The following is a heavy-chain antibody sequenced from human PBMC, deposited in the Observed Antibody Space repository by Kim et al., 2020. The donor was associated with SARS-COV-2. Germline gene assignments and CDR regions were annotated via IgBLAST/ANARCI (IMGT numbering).Heavy chain of an antibody. CDR2: ISSSSSTI. J-gene: IGHJ5*02. D-gene: IGHD3-9*01. Sequence: GGSLRLSCAASGFTFSSYSMNWVRQAPGKGLEWVSYISSSSSTIYYADSVKGRFTISRDNAKNSLYLQMNSLRAEDTAVYYCASGNRSHFDWLLFTEIGWFDPWGQGTLVTVSS. V-gene: IGHV3-48*04. CDR1: GFTFSSYS. CDR3: ASGNRSHFDWLLFTEIGWFDP.